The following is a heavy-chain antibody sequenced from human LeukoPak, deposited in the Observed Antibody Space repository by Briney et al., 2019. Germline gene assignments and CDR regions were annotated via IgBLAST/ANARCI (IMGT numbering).Heavy chain of an antibody. V-gene: IGHV3-30*02. Sequence: SGGSLRLSCAASGFTFSSYGMHWVRQAPGKGLEWVAFIRYDGSNKYYADSVKGRFTISRDNSKNTLYLQMNSLRAEDTAVYYCAKGGLAVAGTALDYWGQGTLVTVSS. CDR3: AKGGLAVAGTALDY. CDR1: GFTFSSYG. D-gene: IGHD6-19*01. J-gene: IGHJ4*02. CDR2: IRYDGSNK.